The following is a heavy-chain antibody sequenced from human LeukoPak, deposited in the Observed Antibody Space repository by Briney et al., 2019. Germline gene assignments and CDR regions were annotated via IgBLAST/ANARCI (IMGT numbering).Heavy chain of an antibody. CDR1: GFNFSDHW. D-gene: IGHD3-3*01. CDR2: INADGTTT. CDR3: AREATIFYDMDV. J-gene: IGHJ6*02. Sequence: GGSLRLSCAASGFNFSDHWMHWVRQVPGKGLVRVSRINADGTTTKYAGSVKGRFTISRDNAKNTVYLQMNSLRDEDAAVYYCAREATIFYDMDVWGQGTTVTVS. V-gene: IGHV3-74*01.